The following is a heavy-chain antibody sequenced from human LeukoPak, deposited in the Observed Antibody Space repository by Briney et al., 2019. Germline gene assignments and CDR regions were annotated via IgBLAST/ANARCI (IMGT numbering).Heavy chain of an antibody. Sequence: ASVKVSCKASGYTFTSYGISWVRQAPGQGLEWMGWISAYNGNTNYAQKLQGRVTMTTDTSTSTAYMELRSLRSDNTAVYYCARVLRYCSSTSCSNTNWFDPWGQGTLVTVSS. CDR1: GYTFTSYG. V-gene: IGHV1-18*01. J-gene: IGHJ5*02. CDR3: ARVLRYCSSTSCSNTNWFDP. CDR2: ISAYNGNT. D-gene: IGHD2-2*01.